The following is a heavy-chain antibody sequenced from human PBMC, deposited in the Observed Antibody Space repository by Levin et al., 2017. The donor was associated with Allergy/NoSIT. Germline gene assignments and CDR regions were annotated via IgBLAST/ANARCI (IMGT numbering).Heavy chain of an antibody. Sequence: KPSETLSLTCTVSGGSISSDTYYLNWIRQHPGKGLEWIGYIYYSGTTYYSPSLKSRVTMSVDTSKNQFSLNLSSVTAADTAVYYCARGREESVARLYHYHMDVWGKGTTVTVSS. CDR1: GGSISSDTYY. CDR3: ARGREESVARLYHYHMDV. J-gene: IGHJ6*03. V-gene: IGHV4-31*03. CDR2: IYYSGTT. D-gene: IGHD2-21*01.